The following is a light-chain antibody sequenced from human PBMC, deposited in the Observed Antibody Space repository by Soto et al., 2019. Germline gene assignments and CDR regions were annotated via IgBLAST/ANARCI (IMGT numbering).Light chain of an antibody. J-gene: IGKJ1*01. CDR1: QSVSSSY. CDR2: GAS. V-gene: IGKV3-20*01. CDR3: HQYDSWT. Sequence: FSPRERPTLSFRASQSVSSSYLAWYQQKPGQAPRLLIYGASSRATGIPDRFSGSGSGTDFTLTISRLEPEDFAVYYCHQYDSWTFGQGSMVDIK.